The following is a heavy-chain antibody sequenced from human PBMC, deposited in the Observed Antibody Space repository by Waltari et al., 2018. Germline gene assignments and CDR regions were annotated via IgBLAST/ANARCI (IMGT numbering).Heavy chain of an antibody. CDR1: RDTFSTYA. V-gene: IGHV1-69*10. D-gene: IGHD3-10*01. J-gene: IGHJ3*01. Sequence: QVQLVQSGAEVKKPGSSVKVSCTASRDTFSTYAISWVRQAPGQGLEWLGGITPLVNIVKYAQKFQGRVTITADYSTTTAYMELRSLRFDDTAVYFCAREWGGEMLVAFDVWGQGTMVAVSS. CDR2: ITPLVNIV. CDR3: AREWGGEMLVAFDV.